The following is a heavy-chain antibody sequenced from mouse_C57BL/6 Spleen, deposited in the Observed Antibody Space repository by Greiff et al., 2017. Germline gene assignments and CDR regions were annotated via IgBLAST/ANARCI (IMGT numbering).Heavy chain of an antibody. CDR1: GYTFTSYG. J-gene: IGHJ1*03. V-gene: IGHV1-81*01. Sequence: QVQLQQSGAELARPGASVKLSCKASGYTFTSYGISWVKQRTGQGLEWIGEIYPRSGNTYYNEKFKGKATLTADKSTSTAYMELRSLTSEDSAVYFWARGRGCWYFDVWGTGTTVTVSS. CDR3: ARGRGCWYFDV. CDR2: IYPRSGNT. D-gene: IGHD3-2*02.